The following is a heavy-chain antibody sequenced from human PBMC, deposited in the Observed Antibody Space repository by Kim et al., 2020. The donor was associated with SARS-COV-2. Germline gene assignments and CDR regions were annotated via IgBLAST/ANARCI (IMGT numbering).Heavy chain of an antibody. Sequence: GGSLRLSCTVSGFTFNNYGTHWVRQAPGKGLEWVAFISYEGSKKQYLDSLKGRFTISRDYSKNTPYLQMNSLRAEDTAVYYCAKQGGIFELYTYYGMDVWGQGTTVTVSS. J-gene: IGHJ6*02. CDR3: AKQGGIFELYTYYGMDV. V-gene: IGHV3-30*18. CDR2: ISYEGSKK. CDR1: GFTFNNYG. D-gene: IGHD2-15*01.